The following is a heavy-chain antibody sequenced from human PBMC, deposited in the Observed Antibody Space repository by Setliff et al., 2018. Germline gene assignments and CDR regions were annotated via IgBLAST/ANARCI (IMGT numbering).Heavy chain of an antibody. CDR3: ASPRRDDLDSPFDPFDI. V-gene: IGHV4-38-2*01. D-gene: IGHD3-3*01. CDR1: GASISSGHY. CDR2: IYHKGRT. Sequence: PSETLSLPCDVSGASISSGHYWGWIRQPPGKGLEWIATIYHKGRTYFNPSLQSRVTMSLDRSKNQFSLRLTSVTASDTAVYYCASPRRDDLDSPFDPFDIWGHGTRVTVSS. J-gene: IGHJ3*02.